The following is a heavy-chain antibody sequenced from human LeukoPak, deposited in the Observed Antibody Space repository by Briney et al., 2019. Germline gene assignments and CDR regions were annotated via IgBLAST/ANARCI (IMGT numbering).Heavy chain of an antibody. CDR3: ARAYYYYMDV. J-gene: IGHJ6*03. CDR2: IYHSGST. V-gene: IGHV4-61*02. CDR1: GGSISSGSYY. Sequence: SETLSLTCTVSGGSISSGSYYWRWIRQPAGKGLEWIGRIYHSGSTNYNPSRKSRVTISVDTYKNQFSLKLNSVTAADTAVYYCARAYYYYMDVWGKGTTVSVSS.